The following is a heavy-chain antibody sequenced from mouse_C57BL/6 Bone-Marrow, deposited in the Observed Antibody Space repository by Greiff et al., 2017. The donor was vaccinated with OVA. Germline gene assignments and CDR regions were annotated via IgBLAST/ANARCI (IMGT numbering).Heavy chain of an antibody. CDR1: GFNIKNTY. CDR3: APLYYYGSSQFAY. CDR2: IDPANGNT. J-gene: IGHJ3*01. D-gene: IGHD1-1*01. Sequence: VQLKQSVAELVRPGASVKLSCTASGFNIKNTYMHWVKQRPEQGLEWIGRIDPANGNTKYAPKFQGKATITADTSSNTAYLQLSSLTSEDTSIYYWAPLYYYGSSQFAYWGQGTLVTVSA. V-gene: IGHV14-3*01.